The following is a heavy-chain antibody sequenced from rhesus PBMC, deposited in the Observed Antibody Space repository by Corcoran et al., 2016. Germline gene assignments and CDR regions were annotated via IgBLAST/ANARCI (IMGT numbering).Heavy chain of an antibody. CDR3: ARVDSSGWSF. V-gene: IGHV4-122*02. D-gene: IGHD6S26*01. Sequence: QVQLPESGTGLGKPSETLSLTCAVSVSSIRRGYGWSWIRPPPGKGLEWLGYISYSGSSYYTPSFKSRVTISIDTSKDQFSLKLSSVTAADTAVYYCARVDSSGWSFGGQGVLVTVSS. CDR1: VSSIRRGYG. CDR2: ISYSGSS. J-gene: IGHJ4*01.